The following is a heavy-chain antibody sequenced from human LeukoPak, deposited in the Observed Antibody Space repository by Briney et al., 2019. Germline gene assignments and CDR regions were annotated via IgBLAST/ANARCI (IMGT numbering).Heavy chain of an antibody. D-gene: IGHD2-2*01. CDR1: GFTFSSYS. J-gene: IGHJ4*02. Sequence: GGSLRLSCAASGFTFSSYSMNWVRPAPGKGLEGVSSISSSSSYIYYADSVKGRFTISRDNAKNSLYLQMNSLRAEDTAVYYCARDVGYCSSTSCSLLDYWGQGTLVTVSS. CDR2: ISSSSSYI. V-gene: IGHV3-21*01. CDR3: ARDVGYCSSTSCSLLDY.